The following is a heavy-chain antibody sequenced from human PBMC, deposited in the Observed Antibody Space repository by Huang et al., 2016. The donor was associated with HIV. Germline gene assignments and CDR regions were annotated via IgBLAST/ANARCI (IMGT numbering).Heavy chain of an antibody. CDR1: GFTFSTFS. CDR3: AKGGAGYHNGPEY. Sequence: QVRMVESGGGVVQPGGSLQLSCEASGFTFSTFSMHWVRQAPGKGLEWVAHIRFDGNKKVYEEELKGRFTIFRENSKNTVYLEMNSLTGEDTAMYFCAKGGAGYHNGPEYWGQGTQVIVS. CDR2: IRFDGNKK. D-gene: IGHD2-8*01. J-gene: IGHJ4*02. V-gene: IGHV3-30*02.